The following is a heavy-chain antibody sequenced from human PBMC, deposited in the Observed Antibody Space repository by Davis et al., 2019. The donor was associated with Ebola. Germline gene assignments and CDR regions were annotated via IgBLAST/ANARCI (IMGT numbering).Heavy chain of an antibody. V-gene: IGHV3-30*03. CDR1: GFTFRSYG. Sequence: GESLKISCAASGFTFRSYGMHWVRQAPGKGLEWVAVISYDGSNKYYTDSVMGRFTISRDNSKNTLYLQMNSLRAEDTAVYYCARGVQLWYNFDYWGQGTLVTVSS. D-gene: IGHD5-18*01. CDR3: ARGVQLWYNFDY. CDR2: ISYDGSNK. J-gene: IGHJ4*02.